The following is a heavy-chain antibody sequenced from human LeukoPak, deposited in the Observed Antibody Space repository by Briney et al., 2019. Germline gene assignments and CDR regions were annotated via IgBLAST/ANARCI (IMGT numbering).Heavy chain of an antibody. CDR2: IYYGGST. CDR3: ARLLLYSGSLYYFDY. Sequence: SETLSLTCTVSGGSISSSYYYWGWICQPPGKGLEWIGSIYYGGSTYYNPSLKSRVTISVDTSKNQFSLRLSSVTAADTAVYYCARLLLYSGSLYYFDYWGQGTLVTVSS. D-gene: IGHD1-26*01. J-gene: IGHJ4*02. CDR1: GGSISSSYYY. V-gene: IGHV4-39*01.